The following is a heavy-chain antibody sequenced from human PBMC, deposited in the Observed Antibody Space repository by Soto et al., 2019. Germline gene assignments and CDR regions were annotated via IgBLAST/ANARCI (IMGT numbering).Heavy chain of an antibody. V-gene: IGHV3-7*01. Sequence: EVQLVESGGDLVQPGGSLRLSCAVSGFTFSHYWMTWVRQAPGKGLEWVANIKEDGSQKNYVDSVKGRFTVSRDNTKNSLYLQMNSLSAEDTAVYYCARSGSEVDYWGQGTLVIVSS. CDR2: IKEDGSQK. D-gene: IGHD3-10*01. J-gene: IGHJ4*02. CDR3: ARSGSEVDY. CDR1: GFTFSHYW.